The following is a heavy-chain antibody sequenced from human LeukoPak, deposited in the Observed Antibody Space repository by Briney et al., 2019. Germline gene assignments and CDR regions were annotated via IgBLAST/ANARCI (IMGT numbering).Heavy chain of an antibody. V-gene: IGHV3-7*01. D-gene: IGHD6-13*01. CDR1: GFTFTNYW. J-gene: IGHJ4*02. CDR2: IKQDGSET. Sequence: PGGSLRLSCAASGFTFTNYWMSWVRQAPGKGLEWVANIKQDGSETYYVDSVKGRFTISRDNSKNTLYLQMNSLRAEDTAVYYCARAPYSSSWYGIFDYWGQGTLVTVSS. CDR3: ARAPYSSSWYGIFDY.